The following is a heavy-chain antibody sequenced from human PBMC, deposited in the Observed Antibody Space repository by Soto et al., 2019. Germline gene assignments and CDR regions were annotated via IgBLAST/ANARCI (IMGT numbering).Heavy chain of an antibody. CDR1: GFTFSSYG. Sequence: GGSLRLSCAASGFTFSSYGMHWVRQAPGKGLEWVAVISYDGSNKYYADSVKGRFTISRDNSKNTLYLQMNSLRAEDTAVYYCANLAIRAPSMVYARDYPYYYGMDVWGQGTTVTVSS. J-gene: IGHJ6*02. V-gene: IGHV3-30*18. D-gene: IGHD2-8*01. CDR2: ISYDGSNK. CDR3: ANLAIRAPSMVYARDYPYYYGMDV.